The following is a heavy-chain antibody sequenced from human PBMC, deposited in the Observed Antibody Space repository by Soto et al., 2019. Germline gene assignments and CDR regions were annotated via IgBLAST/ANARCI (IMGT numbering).Heavy chain of an antibody. V-gene: IGHV1-46*03. CDR1: GYTFTSYY. Sequence: ASVKVSCKASGYTFTSYYMHWVRQAPGQGLEWMGIINPSGGSTSYAQKFQGRATMTRDTSTSTVYMELSSLRSEDTAVYYCARSIAAAGWFDPWGQGTLVTVSS. CDR3: ARSIAAAGWFDP. D-gene: IGHD6-13*01. J-gene: IGHJ5*02. CDR2: INPSGGST.